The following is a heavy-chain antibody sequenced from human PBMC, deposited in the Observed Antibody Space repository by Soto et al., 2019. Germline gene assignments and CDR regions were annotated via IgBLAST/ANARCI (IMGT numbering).Heavy chain of an antibody. CDR2: ISGSGGST. D-gene: IGHD2-15*01. CDR1: GFTFSSYA. V-gene: IGHV3-23*01. J-gene: IGHJ4*02. Sequence: GGSLRLSCAASGFTFSSYAMSWVRQAPGKGLEWVSAISGSGGSTYYADSVKGRFTISRDNSKNTLYLQMNSLRAEDTAVYYCVNGGNGPYYFDYWGQGTLVTVSS. CDR3: VNGGNGPYYFDY.